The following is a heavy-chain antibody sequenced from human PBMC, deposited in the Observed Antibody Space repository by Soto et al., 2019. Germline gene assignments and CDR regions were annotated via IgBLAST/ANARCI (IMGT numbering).Heavy chain of an antibody. Sequence: QVQLVESGGGVVQPGRSLRLSCAASGFTFSSYGMHWVRQAPGKGLEWVAVISYDGSNKYYADSVKGRFTISRDNSKNTLYLQMNSLRAEDTAVYYCAKLQWELLLGPEDAFDIWGQGTMVTVSS. D-gene: IGHD1-26*01. J-gene: IGHJ3*02. V-gene: IGHV3-30*18. CDR2: ISYDGSNK. CDR3: AKLQWELLLGPEDAFDI. CDR1: GFTFSSYG.